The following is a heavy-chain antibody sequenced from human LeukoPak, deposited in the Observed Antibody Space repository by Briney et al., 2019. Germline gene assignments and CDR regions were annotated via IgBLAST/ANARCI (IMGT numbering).Heavy chain of an antibody. J-gene: IGHJ4*02. CDR2: TSPKSGDR. CDR3: ARDIYGTLDY. V-gene: IGHV1-2*02. Sequence: ASVKVSCKISGYTFTDYFIHWVRQAPGQGLEWMGWTSPKSGDRKCTQKFQGRVTMTRDTSISTVYMELDRLTFDDTAVYFCARDIYGTLDYWGQGSLVTVSS. D-gene: IGHD4-17*01. CDR1: GYTFTDYF.